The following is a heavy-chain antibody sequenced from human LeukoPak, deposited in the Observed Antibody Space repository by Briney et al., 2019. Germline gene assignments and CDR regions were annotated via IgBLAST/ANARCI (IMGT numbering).Heavy chain of an antibody. CDR3: AASSGWYDGYYFDY. Sequence: PSGTLSLTCAVSGGSISSSNWWSWVRQPPGKGLEWIGEIYHSGSNNYNPSLKSRVTISVDKSKNQFSLKLSSVTAADTAVYYCAASSGWYDGYYFDYWGQGTLVTVSS. J-gene: IGHJ4*02. CDR2: IYHSGSN. CDR1: GGSISSSNW. D-gene: IGHD6-19*01. V-gene: IGHV4-4*02.